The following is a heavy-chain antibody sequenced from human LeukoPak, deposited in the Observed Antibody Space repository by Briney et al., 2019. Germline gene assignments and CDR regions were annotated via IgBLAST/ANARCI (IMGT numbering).Heavy chain of an antibody. CDR1: GFSFSSYW. D-gene: IGHD3-10*01. V-gene: IGHV3-74*01. Sequence: GGSLRLSCAASGFSFSSYWMHWVRQAPGMGLVWVSRISTDGSTTNYADSVKGRFTISRDNAKTTLYLQMNSLRAEDTAVYYCLMVRGVTAWGQGTLVTVSS. J-gene: IGHJ5*02. CDR2: ISTDGSTT. CDR3: LMVRGVTA.